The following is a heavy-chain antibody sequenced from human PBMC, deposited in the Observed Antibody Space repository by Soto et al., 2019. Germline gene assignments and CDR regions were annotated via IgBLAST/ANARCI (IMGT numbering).Heavy chain of an antibody. D-gene: IGHD6-13*01. Sequence: SETLSLTCTVSGCSISSYYWSWIRQPPGKGLEWIGYIYYSGSTNYNPSLKSRVTISVDTSKNQFSLKLSSVTAADTAVYYCALAAAGTGLFDYWGQGTLVTVSS. V-gene: IGHV4-59*01. CDR1: GCSISSYY. CDR2: IYYSGST. CDR3: ALAAAGTGLFDY. J-gene: IGHJ4*02.